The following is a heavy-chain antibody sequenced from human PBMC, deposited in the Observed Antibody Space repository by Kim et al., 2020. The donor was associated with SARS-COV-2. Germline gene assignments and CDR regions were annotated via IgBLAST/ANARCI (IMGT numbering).Heavy chain of an antibody. CDR2: INADGTKT. J-gene: IGHJ4*02. V-gene: IGHV3-74*01. Sequence: GGSLRLSCAASGFIFSNSWMHWVRQAPGKGLVWVSRINADGTKTNYADSVKGRFTISRDNAKNTLYLQMNSLRDEDTAVHYCTRGYTYRDYWGEGTLVTVSA. D-gene: IGHD5-18*01. CDR3: TRGYTYRDY. CDR1: GFIFSNSW.